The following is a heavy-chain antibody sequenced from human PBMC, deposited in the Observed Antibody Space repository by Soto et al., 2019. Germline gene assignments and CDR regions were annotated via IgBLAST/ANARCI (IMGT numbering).Heavy chain of an antibody. V-gene: IGHV1-46*01. D-gene: IGHD6-13*01. CDR2: INPGGGTT. CDR3: ARDIAREKDY. Sequence: GASVKVSCKASGYTFTKYYIHWVPQAPGQGLEWMGVINPGGGTTTYAQNFQGRVTMTGDTSTSTVYMELRSLRSEDTAVYFCARDIAREKDYWGQGTLVTVSS. J-gene: IGHJ4*02. CDR1: GYTFTKYY.